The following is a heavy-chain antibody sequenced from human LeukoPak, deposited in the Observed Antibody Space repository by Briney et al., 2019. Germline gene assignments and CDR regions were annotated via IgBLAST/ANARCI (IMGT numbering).Heavy chain of an antibody. CDR1: GYTFTDYY. J-gene: IGHJ4*02. Sequence: ASVHVSFKASGYTFTDYYMHWVRQAPGQGREWMGWINPNSGGTNYTQKFQGRVTMTRDTSISTVYMELSRLSFDDTAVYFCARDGVVVPAALDYWGQGTLVTVSS. V-gene: IGHV1-2*02. D-gene: IGHD2-2*01. CDR3: ARDGVVVPAALDY. CDR2: INPNSGGT.